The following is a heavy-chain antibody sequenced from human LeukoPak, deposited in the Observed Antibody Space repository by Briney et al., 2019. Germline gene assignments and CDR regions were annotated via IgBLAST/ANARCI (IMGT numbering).Heavy chain of an antibody. CDR1: GGSISSNY. V-gene: IGHV4-59*08. D-gene: IGHD6-19*01. J-gene: IGHJ5*02. Sequence: PSETLSLTCTVSGGSISSNYWSWIRQPPGKGLEWIGYIYYSGSTNYNPSLKSRVTISVDTSKNQFSLKLSSVTAADTAVYYCARHLGAVAGTAWFDPWGQGTLVTVSS. CDR3: ARHLGAVAGTAWFDP. CDR2: IYYSGST.